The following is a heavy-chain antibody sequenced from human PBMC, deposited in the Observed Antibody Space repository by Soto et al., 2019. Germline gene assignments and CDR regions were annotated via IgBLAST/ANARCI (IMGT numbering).Heavy chain of an antibody. Sequence: EVQLVESGGGLVQPGGSLRLSCAASGFTFSSCWMHWVRQAPGKGLVWVSRINSDGSTTSYTDSVKGRFTIARDNAKNTLYLQMNSLRAEDTAVYYWAGVGYGSVSYHFDYWGQGTLVTVSS. CDR1: GFTFSSCW. CDR2: INSDGSTT. D-gene: IGHD3-10*01. J-gene: IGHJ4*02. CDR3: AGVGYGSVSYHFDY. V-gene: IGHV3-74*01.